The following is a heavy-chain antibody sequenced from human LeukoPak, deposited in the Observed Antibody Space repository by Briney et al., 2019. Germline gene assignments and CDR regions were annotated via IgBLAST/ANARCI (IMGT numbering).Heavy chain of an antibody. CDR2: ISGSGGST. V-gene: IGHV3-23*01. CDR3: ANAGGDSRPHDY. J-gene: IGHJ4*02. CDR1: GFTFSAYA. D-gene: IGHD2-21*02. Sequence: GGPLRPSCAASGFTFSAYAMSWAGQAPGKGRGGVSAISGSGGSTSYADAVKGRFTISRDNSKNTLSLQMNSLRAEDTAVYYCANAGGDSRPHDYWGQGTLVTVSS.